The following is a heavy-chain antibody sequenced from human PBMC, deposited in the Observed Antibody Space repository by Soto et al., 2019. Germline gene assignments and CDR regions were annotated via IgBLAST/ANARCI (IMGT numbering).Heavy chain of an antibody. V-gene: IGHV5-51*01. D-gene: IGHD3-9*01. CDR2: IYPGDSDT. CDR1: GYSFTSYW. Sequence: PGESLKISCKGSGYSFTSYWIGWVRQMPGKGLEWMGIIYPGDSDTRYSPSFQGQVTISADKSISTAYLQWSSLKASDTAMYYCARPGNYDILTGYYNREVHAFDIWGQGTMVTVSS. J-gene: IGHJ3*02. CDR3: ARPGNYDILTGYYNREVHAFDI.